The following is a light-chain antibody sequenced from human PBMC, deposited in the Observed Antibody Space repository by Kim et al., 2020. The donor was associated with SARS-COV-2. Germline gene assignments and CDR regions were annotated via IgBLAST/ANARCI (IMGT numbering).Light chain of an antibody. CDR1: KLGDKY. CDR2: QDS. Sequence: SYELTQPPSVSVSPGQTASITCSGDKLGDKYACWYQQKPGQSPVLVIYQDSKRPSGIPERFSGSNSGNTATLTISGTQPMDEADYYCQAWDSSTAYFFGT. V-gene: IGLV3-1*01. J-gene: IGLJ1*01. CDR3: QAWDSSTAYF.